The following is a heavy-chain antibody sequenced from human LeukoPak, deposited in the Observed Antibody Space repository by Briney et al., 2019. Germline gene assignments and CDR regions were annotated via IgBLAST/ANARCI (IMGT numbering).Heavy chain of an antibody. CDR1: GFTFSSYS. Sequence: GGSLRLSCAASGFTFSSYSMNWVRQAPGKGLEWVSSISSSSNYIYYADSVKGRFTISRDNAKNSLYLQMNSLRAEDTAVYYCASNGGGYGSGTSGGAFDIWGQGTMVTVSS. V-gene: IGHV3-21*01. CDR3: ASNGGGYGSGTSGGAFDI. J-gene: IGHJ3*02. D-gene: IGHD3-10*01. CDR2: ISSSSNYI.